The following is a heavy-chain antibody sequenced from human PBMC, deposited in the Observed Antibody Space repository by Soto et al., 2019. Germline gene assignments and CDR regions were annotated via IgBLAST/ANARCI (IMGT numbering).Heavy chain of an antibody. D-gene: IGHD3-3*01. J-gene: IGHJ6*04. Sequence: GGSLRLSCAASGFTFSGSAMHWVRQASGKGLEWVGRIRSKANSYATAYAASVKGRFTISRDDSKNTAYLQMNSLKTEDTAVYYCTRSRELRFLEWAPGDVWGKGTTVTVSS. CDR1: GFTFSGSA. V-gene: IGHV3-73*01. CDR2: IRSKANSYAT. CDR3: TRSRELRFLEWAPGDV.